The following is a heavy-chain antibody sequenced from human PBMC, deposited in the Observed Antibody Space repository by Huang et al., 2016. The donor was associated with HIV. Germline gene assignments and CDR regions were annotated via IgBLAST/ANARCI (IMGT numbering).Heavy chain of an antibody. Sequence: GIHWVRQAPGKGLELVAFSSYDGNGRSYAGSVKGRFSISRQNSKSTVSLQMNSLRVEDSGVYFCAKGSGHFDSWGQGTLVTVSP. CDR2: SSYDGNGR. CDR1: G. V-gene: IGHV3-30*02. CDR3: AKGSGHFDS. J-gene: IGHJ5*01. D-gene: IGHD2-8*02.